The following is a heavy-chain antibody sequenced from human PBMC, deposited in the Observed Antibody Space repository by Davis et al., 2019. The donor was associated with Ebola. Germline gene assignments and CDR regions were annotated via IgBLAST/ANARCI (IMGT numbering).Heavy chain of an antibody. CDR3: ARGGYYDILTGAHYYYYGMDV. J-gene: IGHJ6*02. V-gene: IGHV1-18*01. Sequence: ASVKVSCKASGGTFSSYGISWVRQAPGQGLEWMGWISAYNGNTNYAQKLQGRVTMTTDTSTSTAYMELRSLRSDDTAVYYCARGGYYDILTGAHYYYYGMDVWGQGTTVTVSS. CDR2: ISAYNGNT. D-gene: IGHD3-9*01. CDR1: GGTFSSYG.